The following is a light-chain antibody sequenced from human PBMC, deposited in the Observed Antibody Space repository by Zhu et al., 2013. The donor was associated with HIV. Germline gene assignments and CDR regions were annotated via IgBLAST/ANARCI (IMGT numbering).Light chain of an antibody. V-gene: IGLV2-14*01. CDR1: SNDVGGYNY. CDR3: QSYDSSLSGWV. CDR2: EVT. Sequence: QSALTQPASVSGSPGQSITISCTGSSNDVGGYNYVSWYQQHPGKAPKLILYEVTKRPSGVSNRFSGSKSGNTASLTISGLQAEDEADYYCQSYDSSLSGWVFGGGTKLTVL. J-gene: IGLJ3*02.